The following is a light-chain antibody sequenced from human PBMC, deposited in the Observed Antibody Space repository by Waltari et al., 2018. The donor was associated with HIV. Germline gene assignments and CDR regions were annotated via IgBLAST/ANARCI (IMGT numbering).Light chain of an antibody. J-gene: IGLJ2*01. CDR3: SSYTTTNAVV. Sequence: QSALTQPASVSGSPGQPTPISCTGTSIYISTTSFVSLSQKHPDKAPQLFIYDVDKRRSGVSSRFSGSKSGDTASLTISAIQSGYEADYYCSSYTTTNAVVFGGETKYTVL. CDR2: DVD. V-gene: IGLV2-14*03. CDR1: SIYISTTSF.